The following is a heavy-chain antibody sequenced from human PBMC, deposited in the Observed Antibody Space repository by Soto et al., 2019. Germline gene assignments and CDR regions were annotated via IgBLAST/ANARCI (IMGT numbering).Heavy chain of an antibody. CDR2: ISAYNGNT. CDR3: ARDGYGGNSNYYYYYGMDV. Sequence: ASVKVSCKASGYTFTSYGISWVRQAPGQGLEWMGWISAYNGNTNYAQKLQGRVTMTTDTSTSTAYMELRSLRSDDTAVYYCARDGYGGNSNYYYYYGMDVWGQGTTVTVSS. V-gene: IGHV1-18*01. J-gene: IGHJ6*02. CDR1: GYTFTSYG. D-gene: IGHD4-17*01.